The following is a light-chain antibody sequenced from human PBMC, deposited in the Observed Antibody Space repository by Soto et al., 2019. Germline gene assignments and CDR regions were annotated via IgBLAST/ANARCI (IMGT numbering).Light chain of an antibody. J-gene: IGLJ2*01. CDR2: DND. Sequence: QSVLTQPPSVSAAPGQKVTISCSGSSSNIGNNYVSWYQQLPGTAPKRLIFDNDQRPPGILDRFSGSKSGTSATLGITGLQTGDEADYYCGAWDSSLTAVVFGGGTKVTVL. V-gene: IGLV1-51*01. CDR3: GAWDSSLTAVV. CDR1: SSNIGNNY.